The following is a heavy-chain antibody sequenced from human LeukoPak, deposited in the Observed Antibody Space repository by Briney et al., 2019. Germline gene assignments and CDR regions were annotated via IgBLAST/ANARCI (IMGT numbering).Heavy chain of an antibody. V-gene: IGHV1-69*13. J-gene: IGHJ4*02. CDR2: IIPLFGTA. CDR1: GGTFRRYA. D-gene: IGHD5-12*01. CDR3: ARDKSGYGGYAGDD. Sequence: GASVKVSCKASGGTFRRYAISWVRQAPGQRLLWMGGIIPLFGTANYAQKFQGRVTITADESPRTAYMGLSSLRSVDTARYYCARDKSGYGGYAGDDWGQGTLVTVSS.